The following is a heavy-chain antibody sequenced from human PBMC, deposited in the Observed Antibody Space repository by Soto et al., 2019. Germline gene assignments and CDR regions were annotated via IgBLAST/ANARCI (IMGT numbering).Heavy chain of an antibody. J-gene: IGHJ6*02. Sequence: SETLSLTCAVYGGSFSGYYWSWIRQPPGKGLEWIGEINHSGSTNYNPSLKSRVTISVDTSKNQFSLKLSSVTAADTAVYYCAGDQRITIFGVVTGSYGMDVWGQGTTVTVSS. CDR1: GGSFSGYY. D-gene: IGHD3-3*01. CDR2: INHSGST. CDR3: AGDQRITIFGVVTGSYGMDV. V-gene: IGHV4-34*01.